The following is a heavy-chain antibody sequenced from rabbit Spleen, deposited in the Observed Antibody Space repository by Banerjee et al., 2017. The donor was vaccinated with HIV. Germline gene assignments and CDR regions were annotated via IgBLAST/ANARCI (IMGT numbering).Heavy chain of an antibody. CDR2: IYSGSSGDT. V-gene: IGHV1S40*01. CDR1: GFSFSSRYY. CDR3: ARETSSGWGIVSFYFSL. J-gene: IGHJ4*01. D-gene: IGHD4-1*01. Sequence: PEGSLTLTCTASGFSFSSRYYMCWVRQAPGKGLEWIACIYSGSSGDTYYASWAKGRITISKTSSTTVTLQMTSLTAADTATYFCARETSSGWGIVSFYFSLWGQGTLVTVS.